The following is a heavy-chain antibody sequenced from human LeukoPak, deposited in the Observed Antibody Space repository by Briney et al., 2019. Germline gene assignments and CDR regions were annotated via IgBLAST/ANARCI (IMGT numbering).Heavy chain of an antibody. J-gene: IGHJ4*02. CDR2: ISCNGGST. Sequence: GGSLRLSCPASGFTFIRYAMNWVRQAPGKGLEWVAAISCNGGSTYYAHSVKGRFTIPRDKSNNTLYLQMTSLRAEYTAVYYCANSVAPAGTPVDYWGPGTLVTVSS. D-gene: IGHD6-13*01. CDR1: GFTFIRYA. CDR3: ANSVAPAGTPVDY. V-gene: IGHV3-23*01.